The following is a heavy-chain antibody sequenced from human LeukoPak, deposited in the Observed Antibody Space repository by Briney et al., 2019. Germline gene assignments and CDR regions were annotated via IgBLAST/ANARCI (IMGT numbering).Heavy chain of an antibody. V-gene: IGHV3-53*01. CDR2: IYSGGST. CDR3: AREDTAMGTHFDY. D-gene: IGHD5-18*01. Sequence: GGSLRLSCEASGFTVSSNHMSWVRQAPGKGLEWVAFIYSGGSTYYADSVKGRLTISRDNSKNTLNLQMNSLRAEDTAVYYCAREDTAMGTHFDYWGQGTLVTVSS. CDR1: GFTVSSNH. J-gene: IGHJ4*02.